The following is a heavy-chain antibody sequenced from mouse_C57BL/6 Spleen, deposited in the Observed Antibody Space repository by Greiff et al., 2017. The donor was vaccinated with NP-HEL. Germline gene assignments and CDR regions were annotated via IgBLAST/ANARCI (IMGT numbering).Heavy chain of an antibody. Sequence: VQLQQSGPELVKPGASVKISCKASGYSFTGYYMNWVKQSPEKSLEWIGEINPSTGGTTYNQKFKAKATLTVDKSSSTAYMQLKSLTSEDSAVYYCAKALYSNYGYFDVWGTGTTVTVSS. CDR2: INPSTGGT. CDR3: AKALYSNYGYFDV. CDR1: GYSFTGYY. V-gene: IGHV1-42*01. J-gene: IGHJ1*03. D-gene: IGHD2-5*01.